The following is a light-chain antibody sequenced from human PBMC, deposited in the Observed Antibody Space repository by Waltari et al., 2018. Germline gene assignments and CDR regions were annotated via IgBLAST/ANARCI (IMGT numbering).Light chain of an antibody. CDR1: QSVSSN. V-gene: IGKV3-15*01. CDR3: QQYNNWPLG. CDR2: GAS. J-gene: IGKJ4*01. Sequence: EIVMTQSPATLSVSPGERATLSCRASQSVSSNLAWYQQKPGQAPRLLIYGASTRATGIPARFSGSGSGTEFTLTISSMQSEDFAVDYCQQYNNWPLGFGGGTKVEIK.